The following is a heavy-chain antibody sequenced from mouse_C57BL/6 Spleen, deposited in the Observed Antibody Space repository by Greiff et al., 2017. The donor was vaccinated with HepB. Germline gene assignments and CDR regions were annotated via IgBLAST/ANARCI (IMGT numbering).Heavy chain of an antibody. CDR1: GFTFSSYA. V-gene: IGHV5-9-1*02. CDR2: ISSGGDYI. D-gene: IGHD2-3*01. Sequence: EVKVVDSGEGLVKPGGSLKLSCAASGFTFSSYAMSWVRQTPEKRLEWVAYISSGGDYIYYADTVKGRFTISRDNARNTLYLQMSSLKSEDTAMYYGTRGDGYRYYYAMDYWGQGTSVTVSS. J-gene: IGHJ4*01. CDR3: TRGDGYRYYYAMDY.